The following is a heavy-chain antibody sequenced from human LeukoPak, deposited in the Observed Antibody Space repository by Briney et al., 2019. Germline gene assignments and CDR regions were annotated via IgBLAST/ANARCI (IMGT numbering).Heavy chain of an antibody. V-gene: IGHV3-30*04. CDR2: ISYDGSNK. D-gene: IGHD6-6*01. CDR1: GFTFSSYA. J-gene: IGHJ5*02. Sequence: PGGSLRLSCAASGFTFSSYAIHWVRQAPGKGLEWVAVISYDGSNKNYADSVKGRFSISRDNSKNTLYLQMNSPRAEDTAVYYCARGSHRIEYRRSAAFDPWGQGTLVTVSS. CDR3: ARGSHRIEYRRSAAFDP.